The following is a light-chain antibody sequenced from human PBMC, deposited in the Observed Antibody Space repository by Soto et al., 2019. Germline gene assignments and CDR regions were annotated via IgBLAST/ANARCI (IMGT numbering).Light chain of an antibody. Sequence: EIVLTQSPGTLSFSTGERATLSCRASQSLNNNFLAWYQQKPGQAPRLLIYGASTRATGIPDRFSGRGSGTDFTLTISRLEPGDFAMYYCQQYDNIPRTFGQGTKVEVK. J-gene: IGKJ1*01. V-gene: IGKV3-20*01. CDR1: QSLNNNF. CDR3: QQYDNIPRT. CDR2: GAS.